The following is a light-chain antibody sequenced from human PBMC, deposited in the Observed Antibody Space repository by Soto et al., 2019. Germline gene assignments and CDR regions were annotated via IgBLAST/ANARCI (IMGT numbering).Light chain of an antibody. CDR1: QSISSY. CDR2: AAS. V-gene: IGKV1-39*01. Sequence: DIQMTQSPSSLSASVGDRVTITCRASQSISSYLNWYQQKPGKAPKLLIYAASSLQSGVPSRFSGSGSGTDFTLTISSLQPEDVATYYCQQSYSTTQTFGQGTKV. CDR3: QQSYSTTQT. J-gene: IGKJ1*01.